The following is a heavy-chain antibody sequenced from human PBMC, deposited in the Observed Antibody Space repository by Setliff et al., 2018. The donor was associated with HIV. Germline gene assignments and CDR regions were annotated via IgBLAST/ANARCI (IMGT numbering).Heavy chain of an antibody. Sequence: GGSLRLSCAASGFTFSSYAMHWARRAPGKGLEWVSSLSEGGYDTYYADSVKGRFTISRDNSKNTLYLQMNSLRAEDTAVYFCAKGAVPAAIGGYYFDSWGQGTLVTVSS. CDR2: LSEGGYDT. D-gene: IGHD2-2*01. CDR3: AKGAVPAAIGGYYFDS. V-gene: IGHV3-23*01. CDR1: GFTFSSYA. J-gene: IGHJ4*02.